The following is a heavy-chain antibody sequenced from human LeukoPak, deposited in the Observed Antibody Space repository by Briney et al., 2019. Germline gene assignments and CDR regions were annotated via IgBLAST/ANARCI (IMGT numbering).Heavy chain of an antibody. Sequence: GGSLRLSCAASGFTVSSNYMSWVRQAPGKGLEWVSVIYSGGSTYYADSVKGRFTISRDNSKNTLYLQMNSLRAEDTAVYYCARSQWLEGVRAFDIWGQGTMVTVSS. CDR3: ARSQWLEGVRAFDI. D-gene: IGHD6-19*01. J-gene: IGHJ3*02. CDR1: GFTVSSNY. V-gene: IGHV3-53*01. CDR2: IYSGGST.